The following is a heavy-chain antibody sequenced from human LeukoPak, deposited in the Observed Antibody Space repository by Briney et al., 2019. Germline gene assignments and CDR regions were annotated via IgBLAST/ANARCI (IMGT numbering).Heavy chain of an antibody. J-gene: IGHJ4*02. CDR2: INHSGST. CDR1: GGSFSGYY. D-gene: IGHD3-22*01. CDR3: ARHRKWFTPTDYFDY. V-gene: IGHV4-34*01. Sequence: SETLSLTCAVYGGSFSGYYWSWIRQPPGKGLEWIGEINHSGSTNYNPSLKSRVTISVDTSKNQFSLKLSSVTAADTAVYYCARHRKWFTPTDYFDYWGQGTLVAVSS.